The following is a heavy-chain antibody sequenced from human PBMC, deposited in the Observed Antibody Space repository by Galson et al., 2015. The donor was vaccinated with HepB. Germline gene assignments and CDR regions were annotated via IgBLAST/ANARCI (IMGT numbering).Heavy chain of an antibody. V-gene: IGHV3-7*01. J-gene: IGHJ3*02. CDR1: GFTFSTYW. CDR3: ARHILVSPSRALDI. CDR2: INRDGSHK. D-gene: IGHD2-2*01. Sequence: SLRLSCAASGFTFSTYWMTWVRQAPGKGLEWVANINRDGSHKGYVDSMKGRFTVSRDNAKNSLFLQMNSLRVEDTAVYYCARHILVSPSRALDIWGQGTIVTVSS.